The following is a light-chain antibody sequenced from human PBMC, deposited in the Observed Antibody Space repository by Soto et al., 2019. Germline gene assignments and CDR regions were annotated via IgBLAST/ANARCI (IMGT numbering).Light chain of an antibody. Sequence: DIVLTQSPGTLSLSPGERATLSSRASQSVSNNYLAWYQQKPGQAPRLLIYGASNRATGIPDRFSGSGSGTDFTLTISRLEPEDFAVYYCQQYGSSGTFGQGTKVDI. CDR3: QQYGSSGT. J-gene: IGKJ1*01. V-gene: IGKV3-20*01. CDR2: GAS. CDR1: QSVSNNY.